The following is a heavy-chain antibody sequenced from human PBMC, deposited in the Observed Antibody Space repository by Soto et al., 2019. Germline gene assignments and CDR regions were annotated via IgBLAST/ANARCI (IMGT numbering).Heavy chain of an antibody. CDR3: ASHLYYDSCGIAPLVR. Sequence: QVQLVQSGAEVKKPGSSVKVSCKASGGTFSSYAISWVRQAPGQGLEWVGGIIPNLGTANYAQKFPGRVTITAEESTRTAYMELSSVRSYDTAVYYCASHLYYDSCGIAPLVRWGQGTMVTVSS. D-gene: IGHD3-22*01. CDR1: GGTFSSYA. V-gene: IGHV1-69*11. J-gene: IGHJ4*02. CDR2: IIPNLGTA.